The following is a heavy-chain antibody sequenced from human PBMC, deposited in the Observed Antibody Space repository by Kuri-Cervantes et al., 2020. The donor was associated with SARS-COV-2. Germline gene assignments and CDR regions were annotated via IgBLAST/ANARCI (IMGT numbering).Heavy chain of an antibody. CDR2: VYHSGET. V-gene: IGHV4-38-2*01. CDR3: ASYHQLLPRRSFDY. J-gene: IGHJ4*02. CDR1: GYSITNGYY. D-gene: IGHD2-2*01. Sequence: SETLSLTCSVSGYSITNGYYWGWIRQPPGKGLEWIGSVYHSGETYYNPSLNRRVSISIDASKNQFSLKLSSVTAADTAVYYCASYHQLLPRRSFDYWGQGTLVTVSS.